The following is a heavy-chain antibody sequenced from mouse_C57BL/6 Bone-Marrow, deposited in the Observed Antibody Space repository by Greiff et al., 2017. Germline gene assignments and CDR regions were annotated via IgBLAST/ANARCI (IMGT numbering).Heavy chain of an antibody. CDR2: ILPGSGST. D-gene: IGHD2-2*01. J-gene: IGHJ3*01. V-gene: IGHV1-9*01. Sequence: VQLQQSGAELMKPGASVKLSCKATGYTFTGYWIEWVKQRPGHGLEWIGEILPGSGSTNYHEKFKGKATFTADTSSNTAYMQLSSLTTEDAAIYYCAREDYGYDGGAWFAYWGQGTLVTVSA. CDR3: AREDYGYDGGAWFAY. CDR1: GYTFTGYW.